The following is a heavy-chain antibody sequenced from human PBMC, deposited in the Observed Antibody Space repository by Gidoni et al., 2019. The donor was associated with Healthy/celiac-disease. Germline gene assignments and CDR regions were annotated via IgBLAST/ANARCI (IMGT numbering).Heavy chain of an antibody. CDR1: GGSISSSSYY. V-gene: IGHV4-39*07. Sequence: QLQLQESGPGLVKPSATLSLTCTVSGGSISSSSYYWGWIRQPPGKGLEWIGSIYYSGSTYYNPSLKSRVTISVDTSKNQFSLKLSSVTAADTAVYYCARDRRRYSNYVYFDYWGQGTLVTVSS. D-gene: IGHD4-4*01. CDR2: IYYSGST. J-gene: IGHJ4*02. CDR3: ARDRRRYSNYVYFDY.